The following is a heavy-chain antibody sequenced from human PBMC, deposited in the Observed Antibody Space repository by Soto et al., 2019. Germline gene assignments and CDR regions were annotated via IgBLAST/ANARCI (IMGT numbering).Heavy chain of an antibody. D-gene: IGHD2-2*01. Sequence: SVKVSCKASGGTFSSYAISWVRQAPGQGLEWMGGIIPIFGTAIYAQKFQGRVTITADESTSTAYMELSSLRSEDTAVYYCARHVPAAGYYYGMDVWGQGTTVTVSS. CDR3: ARHVPAAGYYYGMDV. J-gene: IGHJ6*02. CDR2: IIPIFGTA. CDR1: GGTFSSYA. V-gene: IGHV1-69*13.